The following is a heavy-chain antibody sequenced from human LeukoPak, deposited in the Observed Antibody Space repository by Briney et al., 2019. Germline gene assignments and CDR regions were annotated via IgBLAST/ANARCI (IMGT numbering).Heavy chain of an antibody. Sequence: SQTLSLTCAISGDSVSSHTVAWNWIRQSPSRGLEWLGSTYYRSKWYYDYALSVKSRITISPDTSKNQLSLQLNSVTPEDTAVYYCGREDWGSGFHWGQGTLVTVSS. D-gene: IGHD7-27*01. J-gene: IGHJ4*02. CDR1: GDSVSSHTVA. CDR2: TYYRSKWYY. V-gene: IGHV6-1*01. CDR3: GREDWGSGFH.